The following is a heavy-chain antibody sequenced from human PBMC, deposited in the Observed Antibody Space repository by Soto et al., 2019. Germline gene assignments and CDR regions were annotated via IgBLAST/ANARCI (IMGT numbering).Heavy chain of an antibody. D-gene: IGHD6-13*01. CDR2: IYSGGST. V-gene: IGHV3-66*01. CDR3: ATLIAAAAQTYYFDY. CDR1: GFTVSSNY. Sequence: GGSLRLSCAASGFTVSSNYMSWVRQAPGKGLEWVSVIYSGGSTYYADSVKGRFTISRDNSKNTLYLQMNSLRAEDTAVYYCATLIAAAAQTYYFDYWGQGTLVTVSS. J-gene: IGHJ4*02.